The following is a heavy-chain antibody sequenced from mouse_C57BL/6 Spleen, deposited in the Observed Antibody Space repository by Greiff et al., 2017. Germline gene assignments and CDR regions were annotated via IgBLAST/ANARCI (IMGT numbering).Heavy chain of an antibody. CDR2: ISSGSSTI. D-gene: IGHD4-1*01. CDR3: GRRWESSFDY. Sequence: EVMLVESGGGLVKPGGSLKLSCAASGFTFSDYGMHWVRQAPEKGLEWVAYISSGSSTIYYADTVKGRFTISRDNAKNTLFLQMTSLMSEDTAIDYCGRRWESSFDYWGQGTLVTVSA. CDR1: GFTFSDYG. J-gene: IGHJ3*01. V-gene: IGHV5-17*03.